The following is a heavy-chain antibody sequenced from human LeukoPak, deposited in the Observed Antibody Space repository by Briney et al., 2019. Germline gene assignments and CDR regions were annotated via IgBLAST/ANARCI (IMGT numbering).Heavy chain of an antibody. CDR1: GFSFSDFY. V-gene: IGHV3-11*01. J-gene: IGHJ4*02. D-gene: IGHD1-26*01. CDR2: IGTRSNPI. CDR3: AREARGSGRDFDY. Sequence: GGSPRLSCAASGFSFSDFYMSWIRQAPGMGLEWISYIGTRSNPIYYADSVKGRFTVSRDDAKNSLYLQMNSLRDEDTAVYFCAREARGSGRDFDYWGQGILVTVSS.